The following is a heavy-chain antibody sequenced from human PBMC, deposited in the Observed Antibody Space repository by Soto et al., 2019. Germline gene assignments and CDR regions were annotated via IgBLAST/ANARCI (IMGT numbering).Heavy chain of an antibody. CDR2: TYYRSKWYN. V-gene: IGHV6-1*01. CDR1: GDSVSSNSAA. CDR3: AKGSAASDDYYYYYGMDV. D-gene: IGHD6-13*01. Sequence: SQTLSLTCAISGDSVSSNSAAWNWIRQSPSRGLEWLGRTYYRSKWYNDYAVSVKSRITINPDTSKNQFSLQLNSVTPEDTAVYYCAKGSAASDDYYYYYGMDVWGQGTTVTVSS. J-gene: IGHJ6*02.